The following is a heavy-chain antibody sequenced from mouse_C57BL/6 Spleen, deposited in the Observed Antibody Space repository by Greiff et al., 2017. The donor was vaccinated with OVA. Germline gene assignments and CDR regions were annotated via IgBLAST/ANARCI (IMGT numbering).Heavy chain of an antibody. CDR1: GYTFTSYW. Sequence: VQLQQSGTVLARPGASVKMSCKTSGYTFTSYWMHWVKQRPGQGLEWIGAIYPGNSDTSYHQKFKGKAKLTAVTSASTPYMELISLTNEDTAVYYCTSSGDYYYGSNYNIDYWGQGTTLTVSS. CDR2: IYPGNSDT. V-gene: IGHV1-5*01. D-gene: IGHD1-1*01. J-gene: IGHJ2*01. CDR3: TSSGDYYYGSNYNIDY.